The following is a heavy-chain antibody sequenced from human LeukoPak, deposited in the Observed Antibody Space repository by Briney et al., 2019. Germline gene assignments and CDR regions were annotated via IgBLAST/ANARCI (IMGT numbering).Heavy chain of an antibody. Sequence: GGSLRLSCAASGFTVDSNYLSWVRQAPGKGLEWVSTIYTGGNTYFAASVKGRFTISRDFSKNTVFLHMNSLRAEDTAMYYCARGDDSGYYDYFDYWGQGALVTVSS. V-gene: IGHV3-53*01. CDR3: ARGDDSGYYDYFDY. D-gene: IGHD3-22*01. CDR1: GFTVDSNY. J-gene: IGHJ4*02. CDR2: IYTGGNT.